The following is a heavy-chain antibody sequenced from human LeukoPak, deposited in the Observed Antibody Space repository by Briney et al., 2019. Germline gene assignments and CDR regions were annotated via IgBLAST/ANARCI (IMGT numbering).Heavy chain of an antibody. D-gene: IGHD5-18*01. CDR1: GGSISSSRYF. J-gene: IGHJ4*02. CDR3: ARQGWIQLWLAFDY. V-gene: IGHV4-39*01. CDR2: ISFSGST. Sequence: SETLSLTCTVSGGSISSSRYFWDWVRQPPGKGPEWIGSISFSGSTNYNPSLKSRVTISVDTSKNQFSLKLSSVTAADTAVYYCARQGWIQLWLAFDYWGQGTLVTVSS.